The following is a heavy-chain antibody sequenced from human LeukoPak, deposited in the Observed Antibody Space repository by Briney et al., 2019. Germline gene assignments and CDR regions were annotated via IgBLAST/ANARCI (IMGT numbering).Heavy chain of an antibody. CDR1: GFTVSRHF. D-gene: IGHD2-2*01. Sequence: PGGSLRLSCEVSGFTVSRHFMSWVRQAPGKGLDWVSVLYDDGTTHYADSVKGRFTISGDTSQNILYLEMNSLRADDTAVYYCARELLYHYYEYWGQGTLVTVSA. J-gene: IGHJ4*02. V-gene: IGHV3-53*01. CDR3: ARELLYHYYEY. CDR2: LYDDGTT.